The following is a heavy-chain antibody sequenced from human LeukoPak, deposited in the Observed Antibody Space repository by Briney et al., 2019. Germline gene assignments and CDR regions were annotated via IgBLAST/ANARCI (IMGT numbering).Heavy chain of an antibody. Sequence: GGSLRLSCAASGFTFSSYEMNWVRRAPGKGLEWVSYISSSGSTIYYADSVKGRFTISRDNAKNSLYLQMNSLRAEDTAVYYCARDPGIAAAPDYWGQGTLVTVSS. CDR2: ISSSGSTI. V-gene: IGHV3-48*03. CDR3: ARDPGIAAAPDY. D-gene: IGHD6-13*01. J-gene: IGHJ4*02. CDR1: GFTFSSYE.